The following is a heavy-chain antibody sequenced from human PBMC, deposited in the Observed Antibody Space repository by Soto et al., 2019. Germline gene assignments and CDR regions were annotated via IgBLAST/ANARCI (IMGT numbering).Heavy chain of an antibody. Sequence: SETLSLTCAVYGGSFSGYYWSWIRQPPGKGLEWIGEINHSGSTNYNPSLKSRVTISVDTSRNQFSLKLSSVTAADTAVYYCARVTYYYGSGSYWRDYWGQGTLVTVSS. CDR2: INHSGST. CDR3: ARVTYYYGSGSYWRDY. V-gene: IGHV4-34*01. J-gene: IGHJ4*02. D-gene: IGHD3-10*01. CDR1: GGSFSGYY.